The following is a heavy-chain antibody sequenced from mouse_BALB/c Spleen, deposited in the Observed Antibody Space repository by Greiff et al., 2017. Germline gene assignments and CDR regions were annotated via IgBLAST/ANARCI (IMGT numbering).Heavy chain of an antibody. Sequence: DVMLVESGGGLVKPGGSLKLSCAASGFTFSSYTMSWVRQTPEKRLEWVATISSGGSYTYYPDSVKGRFTISRDTAKNTLYLQMSSLTSEDTAMYFCTRDIRGDDSYSNYYFDYWGQGTTLTVSS. V-gene: IGHV5-6-4*01. D-gene: IGHD2-5*01. CDR2: ISSGGSYT. CDR3: TRDIRGDDSYSNYYFDY. CDR1: GFTFSSYT. J-gene: IGHJ2*01.